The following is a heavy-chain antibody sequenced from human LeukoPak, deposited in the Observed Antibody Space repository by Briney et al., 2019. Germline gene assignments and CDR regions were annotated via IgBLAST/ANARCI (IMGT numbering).Heavy chain of an antibody. J-gene: IGHJ6*02. CDR1: GYTLTGYY. D-gene: IGHD6-6*01. CDR2: INPNSGGT. Sequence: ASVKASCKASGYTLTGYYMHWVRQAPAQGLEWMGWINPNSGGTNYAQKLQGRVTMTRDTSISTAYMELSRLRADDTAVYYCPRDGRVAARPDYYYGMDVWGQGTTVTVSS. V-gene: IGHV1-2*02. CDR3: PRDGRVAARPDYYYGMDV.